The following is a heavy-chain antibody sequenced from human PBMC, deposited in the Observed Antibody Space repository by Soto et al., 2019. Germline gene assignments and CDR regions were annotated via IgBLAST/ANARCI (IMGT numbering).Heavy chain of an antibody. CDR1: GNNVTTKIAA. J-gene: IGHJ4*02. Sequence: SQNRFLSSSISGNNVTTKIAASNWIRKSPSRGLKWLGRTYYRSKWYNDYAVSVKSRITINPDTSKNQFSLQLNSVTPEDTAVYYCVRFLVYKRQYLPPRCFDCWRQRTRVT. D-gene: IGHD1-1*01. CDR3: VRFLVYKRQYLPPRCFDC. CDR2: TYYRSKWYN. V-gene: IGHV6-1*01.